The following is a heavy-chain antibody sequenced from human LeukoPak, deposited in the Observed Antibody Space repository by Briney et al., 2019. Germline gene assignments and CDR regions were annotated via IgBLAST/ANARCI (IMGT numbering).Heavy chain of an antibody. D-gene: IGHD5-24*01. Sequence: SETLSLTCTVSGGSISSGSYYWSWIRQPAGKGLEWIGRIYTSGSTNYNPSLKSRVTISVDTSKNQFSLKLSSVTAADTAVYYCARQRSAFDIWGQGTMATVSS. CDR2: IYTSGST. CDR1: GGSISSGSYY. V-gene: IGHV4-61*02. J-gene: IGHJ3*02. CDR3: ARQRSAFDI.